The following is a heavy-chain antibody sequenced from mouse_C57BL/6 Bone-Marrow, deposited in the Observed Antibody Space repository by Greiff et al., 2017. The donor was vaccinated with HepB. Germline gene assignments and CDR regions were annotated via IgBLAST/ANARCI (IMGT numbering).Heavy chain of an antibody. D-gene: IGHD1-1*01. CDR3: ATITTVVPPWYFDV. Sequence: VQLKQSGPELVKPGASVKISCKASGYSFTDYNMNWVKQSNGKSLEWIGVINPNYGTTSYNQKFKGKATLTVDQSSSTAYIQLNSLTSEDSAVYYCATITTVVPPWYFDVWGTGTTVTVSS. V-gene: IGHV1-39*01. CDR1: GYSFTDYN. CDR2: INPNYGTT. J-gene: IGHJ1*03.